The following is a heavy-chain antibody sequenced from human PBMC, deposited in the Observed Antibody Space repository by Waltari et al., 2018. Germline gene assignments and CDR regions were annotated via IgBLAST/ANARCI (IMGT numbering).Heavy chain of an antibody. CDR2: IKQDGSEE. CDR3: ARERRGQSGWYYFDF. Sequence: EVQLVESGGGLVQPGGSLSLSCAASGISFCRFWVTGVRQAPGKGLEWVANIKQDGSEEYYVDSVKGRFTISKDNAKNSLYLQMNSLRAEDTAVYFCARERRGQSGWYYFDFWGQGSLVTVSS. J-gene: IGHJ4*02. D-gene: IGHD6-19*01. V-gene: IGHV3-7*01. CDR1: GISFCRFW.